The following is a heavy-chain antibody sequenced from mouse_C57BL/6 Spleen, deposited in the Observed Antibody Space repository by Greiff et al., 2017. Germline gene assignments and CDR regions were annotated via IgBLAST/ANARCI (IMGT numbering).Heavy chain of an antibody. CDR3: ASPTVVAPQYDYAMDY. V-gene: IGHV1-64*01. CDR2: IHPNSGST. J-gene: IGHJ4*01. Sequence: QVQLQQPGAELVKPGASVKLSCKASGYTFTSYWMHWVKQRPGQGLEWIGMIHPNSGSTNYNEKFKSKATLTVDKSSSTAYMQLSSLTSEDSAVYYCASPTVVAPQYDYAMDYWGQGTSVTVSS. CDR1: GYTFTSYW. D-gene: IGHD1-1*01.